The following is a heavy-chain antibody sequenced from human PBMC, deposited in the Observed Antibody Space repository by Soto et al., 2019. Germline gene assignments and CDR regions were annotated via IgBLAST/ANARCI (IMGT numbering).Heavy chain of an antibody. V-gene: IGHV3-30*18. CDR1: GFTFSSYG. Sequence: GESLKLSCAASGFTFSSYGMHWVRQAPGKGLEWVAVISYDGSNKYYADSVKGRFTISRDNSKNTLYLQMNSLRAEDTAVYYCAKEGEVGYPDLTDFDYWGQGTLVTVSS. J-gene: IGHJ4*02. D-gene: IGHD3-16*02. CDR2: ISYDGSNK. CDR3: AKEGEVGYPDLTDFDY.